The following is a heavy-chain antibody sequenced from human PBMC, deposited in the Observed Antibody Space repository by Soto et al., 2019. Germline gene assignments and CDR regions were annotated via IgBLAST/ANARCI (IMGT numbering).Heavy chain of an antibody. CDR1: GGTFSSYA. J-gene: IGHJ6*02. Sequence: SVKVSCKASGGTFSSYAMSWVRQAPGQGLEWMGGIIPIFGTANYAQKFQGRVTITADESTSTAYMELSSLRSEDTAVYYCARNYDILTGYYKGFHYGMDVWGQGTTVTVSS. V-gene: IGHV1-69*13. D-gene: IGHD3-9*01. CDR2: IIPIFGTA. CDR3: ARNYDILTGYYKGFHYGMDV.